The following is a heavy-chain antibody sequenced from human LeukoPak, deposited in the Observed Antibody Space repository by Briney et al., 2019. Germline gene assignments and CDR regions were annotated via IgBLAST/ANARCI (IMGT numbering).Heavy chain of an antibody. D-gene: IGHD4-23*01. J-gene: IGHJ4*02. CDR2: ISGSGGST. CDR1: GFTFSSYA. CDR3: AKGGIGGNFNLYYFDY. Sequence: PGGSLRLSCAASGFTFSSYAMSWVRQAPGKGLEWVSAISGSGGSTYYADSVKGRFTISRDNSKNTLYLQMNSLRAEDTAVYYCAKGGIGGNFNLYYFDYWGQGTLVTVSS. V-gene: IGHV3-23*01.